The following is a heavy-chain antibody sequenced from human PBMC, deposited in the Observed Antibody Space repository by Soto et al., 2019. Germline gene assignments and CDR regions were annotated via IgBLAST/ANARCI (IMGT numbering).Heavy chain of an antibody. CDR1: GFTFSNYA. V-gene: IGHV3-23*01. J-gene: IGHJ4*02. CDR2: ISSDGGKT. CDR3: AKGPSSGPRNYFDY. D-gene: IGHD3-22*01. Sequence: GGSLRLSCAASGFTFSNYALSWVRQAPGKGLEWVSGISSDGGKTYYVDSVKGRFTISRDNSKNTLYVRMNSLRVEDTAVYYCAKGPSSGPRNYFDYWGQGTLVTVSS.